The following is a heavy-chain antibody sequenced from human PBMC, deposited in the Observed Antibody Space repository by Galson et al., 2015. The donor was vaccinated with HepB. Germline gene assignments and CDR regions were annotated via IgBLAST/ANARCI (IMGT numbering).Heavy chain of an antibody. CDR3: AKGLTYYYGVGGY. J-gene: IGHJ4*02. D-gene: IGHD3-10*01. CDR2: TSGSGGST. V-gene: IGHV3-23*01. Sequence: SLRLSCAASGFTFSSYATSWVRQAPGKGLEWVSATSGSGGSTYYADSVKGRFTISRDNSKNTLYLQMNSLRAEDTAVYYCAKGLTYYYGVGGYWGQGTLVTVSS. CDR1: GFTFSSYA.